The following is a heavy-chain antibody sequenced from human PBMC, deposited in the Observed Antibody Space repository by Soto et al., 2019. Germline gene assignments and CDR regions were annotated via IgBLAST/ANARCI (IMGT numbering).Heavy chain of an antibody. Sequence: EVQLVESGGGLIQAGGSLRLSCAASGFTVRTNDMSWVRQAPGKGLEWIALIHRVENSKYSDSTYYADSLRDRFTISRDNSKNTVDLQMIDLSAEDTAMYYCARDGSGPFDYWGQGSLVTVSS. V-gene: IGHV3-66*01. CDR2: IHRVENSKYSDST. J-gene: IGHJ4*02. D-gene: IGHD6-19*01. CDR3: ARDGSGPFDY. CDR1: GFTVRTND.